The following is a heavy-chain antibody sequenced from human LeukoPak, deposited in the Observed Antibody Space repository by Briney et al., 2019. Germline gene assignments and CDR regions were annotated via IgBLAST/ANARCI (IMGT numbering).Heavy chain of an antibody. D-gene: IGHD2-2*01. CDR2: IKQDGSEK. CDR1: GFTFSSYW. V-gene: IGHV3-7*01. J-gene: IGHJ4*02. Sequence: GGSLRLSCAASGFTFSSYWMSWVRQAPGKGLEWVANIKQDGSEKYYVDSVKGRFTISRDNAKNSLYLQMNSLRAEDTAVYYCARVVPAAMVDTFDYWGQGTLVTVSS. CDR3: ARVVPAAMVDTFDY.